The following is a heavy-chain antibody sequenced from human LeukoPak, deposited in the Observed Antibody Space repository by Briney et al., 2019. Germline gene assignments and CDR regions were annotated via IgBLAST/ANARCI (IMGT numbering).Heavy chain of an antibody. J-gene: IGHJ6*02. Sequence: SETLSLTCTVSGGAFSNYYWSWIRQPAGKGLEWIGRIYTSGSTNYNPSVKSRVTMSVDTSNNQFSLKLTSVTAADTAVYYCARQPPQYYGMDVWGQGTTVTVSS. V-gene: IGHV4-4*07. D-gene: IGHD1-14*01. CDR2: IYTSGST. CDR3: ARQPPQYYGMDV. CDR1: GGAFSNYY.